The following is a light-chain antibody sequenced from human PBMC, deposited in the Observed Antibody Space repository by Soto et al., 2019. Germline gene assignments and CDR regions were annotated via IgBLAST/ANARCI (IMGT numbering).Light chain of an antibody. CDR2: TAS. J-gene: IGKJ1*01. V-gene: IGKV3-15*01. Sequence: EIVMTQSPATLSVSPGERATLSCRASQSVSNNLAWYQQKPGQPPRLLIYTASTRVTGVPARFSASGSGTEFTLTISSLQSEDFAAYYCQQSYTWPRTFGQGTKVEIK. CDR1: QSVSNN. CDR3: QQSYTWPRT.